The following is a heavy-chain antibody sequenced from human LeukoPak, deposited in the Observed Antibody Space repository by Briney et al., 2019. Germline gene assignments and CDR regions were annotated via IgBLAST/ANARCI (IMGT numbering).Heavy chain of an antibody. CDR2: ISAYNGNT. J-gene: IGHJ5*02. V-gene: IGHV1-18*01. CDR1: GYTFTSYG. D-gene: IGHD2-15*01. CDR3: ARDKARQVVGFDP. Sequence: ASVKVSCKASGYTFTSYGISWVRQAPGHGLEWMGCISAYNGNTNYAQKLQGRVTMTTNTSTSTAYRELRSLRSDDTAVYYCARDKARQVVGFDPWGQGTLVTVSS.